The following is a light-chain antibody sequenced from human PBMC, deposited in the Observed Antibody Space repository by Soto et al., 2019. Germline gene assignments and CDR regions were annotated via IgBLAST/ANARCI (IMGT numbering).Light chain of an antibody. CDR3: CSYAGSSTLV. CDR1: SSDVGSYNL. Sequence: QSALTQPASVSGSPGQSITISCTGTSSDVGSYNLVSWYQQHPGKAPKLMIYEVSKRPSGVSNRFSGSKSGNTACLTISGLQAEDEADYYCCSYAGSSTLVFGGGTKLTVL. J-gene: IGLJ3*02. V-gene: IGLV2-23*02. CDR2: EVS.